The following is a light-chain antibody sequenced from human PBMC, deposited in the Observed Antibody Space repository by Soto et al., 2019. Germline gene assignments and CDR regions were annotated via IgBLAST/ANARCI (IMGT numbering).Light chain of an antibody. CDR1: QSVSSSY. CDR2: GAS. Sequence: IVLTQSPGTLSLSPGERATLSCRASQSVSSSYLAWYQQKPGQAPRLLIYGASSRATGVPDRFSGSVSGTDFTLTISRLEPEDFAVYYCQQYGSSYTFGQGTKLEI. CDR3: QQYGSSYT. J-gene: IGKJ2*01. V-gene: IGKV3-20*01.